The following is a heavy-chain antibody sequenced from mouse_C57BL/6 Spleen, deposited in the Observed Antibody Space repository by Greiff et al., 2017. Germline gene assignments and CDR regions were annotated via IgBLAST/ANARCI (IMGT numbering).Heavy chain of an antibody. CDR3: ARSYYDPDWYFDV. D-gene: IGHD2-4*01. V-gene: IGHV1-80*01. J-gene: IGHJ1*03. CDR2: IYPGDGDT. Sequence: VQLQQSGAELVKPGASVKISCKASGYAFSSYWMNWVKQRPGKGLEWIGQIYPGDGDTNYNGKFKGKATLTADKSSSTAYMQLSSLTSEDSAVYFCARSYYDPDWYFDVWGTGTTVTVSS. CDR1: GYAFSSYW.